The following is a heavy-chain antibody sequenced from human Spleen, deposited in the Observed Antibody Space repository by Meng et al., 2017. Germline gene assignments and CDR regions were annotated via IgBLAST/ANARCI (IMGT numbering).Heavy chain of an antibody. V-gene: IGHV4-39*07. J-gene: IGHJ3*02. CDR2: IYYSGST. D-gene: IGHD4/OR15-4a*01. Sequence: GSLRLSCSVSGGSISSSSYYWAWTRQPPGKGLEWIGSIYYSGSTYYNPSLKNRVTISVVTSKNQFSLKLSSVTAADTAVYYCARTMVGGDSTFEIWGQGTMVTVSS. CDR3: ARTMVGGDSTFEI. CDR1: GGSISSSSYY.